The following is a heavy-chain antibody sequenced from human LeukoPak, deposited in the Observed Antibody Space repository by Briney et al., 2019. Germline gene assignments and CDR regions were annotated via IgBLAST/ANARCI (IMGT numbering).Heavy chain of an antibody. CDR3: AKDGVGATYSFDGGHDY. CDR2: IKHSGST. D-gene: IGHD1-26*01. V-gene: IGHV4-34*01. J-gene: IGHJ4*02. Sequence: SETLSLTCAVYGGSFSGYYWSWIRQPPGKGLEWIGEIKHSGSTNYNTSLKSRVTISVDTSKNQFSLKLSSVTAADTAVYYCAKDGVGATYSFDGGHDYWGPGTLVTVSS. CDR1: GGSFSGYY.